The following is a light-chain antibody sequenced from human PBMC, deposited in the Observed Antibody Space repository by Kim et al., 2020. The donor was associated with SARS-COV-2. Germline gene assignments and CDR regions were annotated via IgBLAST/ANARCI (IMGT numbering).Light chain of an antibody. Sequence: DIVMTQSPDSLAVSLGERATINCKSSQSILYNSNNKNHLAWYQQKPGQPPKVVIYWASTRESGVPDRFSGSGSGTDFTLTISSLQAEDVAVYYCQQYYTIPRTFGQGTKLEI. CDR2: WAS. J-gene: IGKJ2*01. CDR1: QSILYNSNNKNH. V-gene: IGKV4-1*01. CDR3: QQYYTIPRT.